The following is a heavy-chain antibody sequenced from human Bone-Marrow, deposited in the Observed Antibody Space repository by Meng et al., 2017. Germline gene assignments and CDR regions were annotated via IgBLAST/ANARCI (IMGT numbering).Heavy chain of an antibody. J-gene: IGHJ4*02. CDR2: ISYDGSNK. CDR3: ARDAVGAIDY. CDR1: GFSFSNYA. D-gene: IGHD1-26*01. V-gene: IGHV3-30*04. Sequence: QVQLVGAGGGVVQPGRSLGVSCAASGFSFSNYAMHWVRQAPGKGLEWVALISYDGSNKYYADSVKGRFTISRDNSKNTLYLEMNSLRAEDTAVYYCARDAVGAIDYWGQGTLVTVSS.